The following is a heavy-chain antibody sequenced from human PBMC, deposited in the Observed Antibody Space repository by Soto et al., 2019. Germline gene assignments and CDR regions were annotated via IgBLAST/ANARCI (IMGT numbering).Heavy chain of an antibody. CDR1: GGSISSYY. J-gene: IGHJ3*02. D-gene: IGHD3-3*01. V-gene: IGHV4-59*01. Sequence: PSETLSLTCTVSGGSISSYYWSWIRQPPGKGLEWIGYIYYSGSTNYNPSLKSRVTISVDTSKNQFSLKLSSVTAADAAVYYCARDRYDFWSGYSTGDAFDIWGQGTMVTVSS. CDR3: ARDRYDFWSGYSTGDAFDI. CDR2: IYYSGST.